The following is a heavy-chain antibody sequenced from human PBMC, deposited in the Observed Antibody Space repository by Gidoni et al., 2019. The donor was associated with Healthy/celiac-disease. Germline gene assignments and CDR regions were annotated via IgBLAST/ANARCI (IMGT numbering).Heavy chain of an antibody. D-gene: IGHD6-19*01. CDR3: ARARWRTIAVAGTVDS. J-gene: IGHJ4*02. V-gene: IGHV3-30-3*01. CDR1: VFRRSSCV. Sequence: QLQMVASGGGVVQPGRSLRLPCAASVFRRSSCVMHWVRPAPGKGWGLVAVRSYDGGNNDYADSGKGGFTISRDNSKNRLYLQMNSLRAEDTAVYFCARARWRTIAVAGTVDSWGQGILVTVSS. CDR2: RSYDGGNN.